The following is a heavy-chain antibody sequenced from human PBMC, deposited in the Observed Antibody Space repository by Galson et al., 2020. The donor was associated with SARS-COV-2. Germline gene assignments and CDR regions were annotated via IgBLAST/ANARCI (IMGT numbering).Heavy chain of an antibody. V-gene: IGHV4-34*01. CDR3: VRREGFWSGYYGDD. CDR2: IKHSGST. J-gene: IGHJ4*02. D-gene: IGHD3-3*01. Sequence: SETLSLTCAVYGGSFSGYYWSWIRQPPGKGLEWIGEIKHSGSTNYNPSLKSRVTISVDTSKNQFSLKLSSVTAADTAVYYCVRREGFWSGYYGDDWGQGTLVTVSA. CDR1: GGSFSGYY.